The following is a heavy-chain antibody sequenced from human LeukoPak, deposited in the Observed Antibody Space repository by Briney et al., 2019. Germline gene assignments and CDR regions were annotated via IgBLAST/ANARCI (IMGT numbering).Heavy chain of an antibody. Sequence: GGSLRLSCAASGFTFSSYAMSWVRQAPGKGLEWVSAISGSGGSTYYADSVKGRFTISRDNSKNTLYLQMNSLRAEDTAVYYCAKDVRGYCSGGSCYPFDYWGQGTLVTVSP. CDR2: ISGSGGST. D-gene: IGHD2-15*01. J-gene: IGHJ4*02. CDR1: GFTFSSYA. CDR3: AKDVRGYCSGGSCYPFDY. V-gene: IGHV3-23*01.